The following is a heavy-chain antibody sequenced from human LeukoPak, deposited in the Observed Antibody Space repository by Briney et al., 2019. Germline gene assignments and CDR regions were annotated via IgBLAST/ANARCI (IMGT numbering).Heavy chain of an antibody. V-gene: IGHV3-30*04. J-gene: IGHJ4*02. D-gene: IGHD6-19*01. CDR2: ISYDGSNK. CDR1: GFTFSSYA. Sequence: GRSLILSCAASGFTFSSYALHWVRQAPGKGLEWVAVISYDGSNKYYADSVKGRFTISRDNSKNTLYLQMNSLRAEDTAVYYCARTGYSSGWYGDYFDYWGQGTLVTVSS. CDR3: ARTGYSSGWYGDYFDY.